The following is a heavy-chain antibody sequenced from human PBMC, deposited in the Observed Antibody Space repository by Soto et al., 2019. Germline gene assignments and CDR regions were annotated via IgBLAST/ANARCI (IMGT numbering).Heavy chain of an antibody. J-gene: IGHJ5*02. V-gene: IGHV3-48*03. D-gene: IGHD3-9*01. CDR1: GFTFSNYE. CDR3: ARYLPDP. CDR2: ISSSGTLI. Sequence: GGSLRLSCTVSGFTFSNYEINWVRQAPGKGLEWISYISSSGTLIYYSDSVQGRFRVSRDNAKESLYLQMNSLRAEDTAVYYCARYLPDPWGQGTLVTVYS.